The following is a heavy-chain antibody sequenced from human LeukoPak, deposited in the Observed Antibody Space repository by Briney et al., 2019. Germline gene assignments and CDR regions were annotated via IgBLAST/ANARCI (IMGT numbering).Heavy chain of an antibody. Sequence: PGGSLRLSCAASGFTFSDYYMSWIRQAPGKGLEWVSYISSSGSTIYYADSVKGRFTISRDNAKNSLYLRMNSLRAEDTAVYYCASSNDRGPVVVEKEGAFDIWGQGTMVTVSS. CDR2: ISSSGSTI. J-gene: IGHJ3*02. CDR1: GFTFSDYY. CDR3: ASSNDRGPVVVEKEGAFDI. V-gene: IGHV3-11*01. D-gene: IGHD3-22*01.